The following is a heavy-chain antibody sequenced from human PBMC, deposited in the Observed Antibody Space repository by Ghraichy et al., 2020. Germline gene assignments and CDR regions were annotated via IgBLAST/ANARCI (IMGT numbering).Heavy chain of an antibody. CDR3: ASKGQQLERTYYYYYYMDV. J-gene: IGHJ6*03. CDR2: IIPIFGTA. V-gene: IGHV1-69*13. D-gene: IGHD6-13*01. Sequence: SVKVSCKASGGTFSSYAISWVRQAPGQGLEWMGGIIPIFGTANYAQKFQGRVTITADESTSTAYMELSSLRSEDTAVYYCASKGQQLERTYYYYYYMDVWGKGTTVTVSS. CDR1: GGTFSSYA.